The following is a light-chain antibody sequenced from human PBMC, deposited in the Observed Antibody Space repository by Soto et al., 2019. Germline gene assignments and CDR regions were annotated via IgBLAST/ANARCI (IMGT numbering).Light chain of an antibody. Sequence: DIQMTQSPTTLSASVGDRVTITCRASQSISDWLALYQQKPGKAPELLIFDASSLKSGVPSRFSGSGSGTEFTLTISRLQPDDVATYYCLQYSSHSWTFGQGTKVDI. J-gene: IGKJ1*01. CDR3: LQYSSHSWT. CDR1: QSISDW. V-gene: IGKV1-5*01. CDR2: DAS.